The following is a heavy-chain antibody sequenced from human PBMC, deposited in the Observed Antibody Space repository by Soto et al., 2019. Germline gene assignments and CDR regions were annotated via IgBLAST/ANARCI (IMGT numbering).Heavy chain of an antibody. CDR1: GGSLRNSV. CDR2: VIPILGTA. V-gene: IGHV1-69*01. Sequence: QVQLVQSGAEVKKPGSSVKVSCTPSGGSLRNSVITWVRQAPAQRLGWMGGVIPILGTANYAQKFQGRVTMTADEATSTAYMDLSSLSPDDTAVYYCARLGHPGHWGPGTLVIVSS. CDR3: ARLGHPGH. J-gene: IGHJ4*02.